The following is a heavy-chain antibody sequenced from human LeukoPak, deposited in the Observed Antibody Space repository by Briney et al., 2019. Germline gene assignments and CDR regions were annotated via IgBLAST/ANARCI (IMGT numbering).Heavy chain of an antibody. D-gene: IGHD6-19*01. Sequence: PGGSLRLSCAASGFTFSSYSMNWVRQAPGKGLEWVSYISSTSSVIHHADSVKGRFTISRDNAKNSLYLQMNSLRAEDTAVYYCASDFIAVPDTRAYWGQGTLVTVSS. CDR2: ISSTSSVI. CDR3: ASDFIAVPDTRAY. J-gene: IGHJ4*02. CDR1: GFTFSSYS. V-gene: IGHV3-48*01.